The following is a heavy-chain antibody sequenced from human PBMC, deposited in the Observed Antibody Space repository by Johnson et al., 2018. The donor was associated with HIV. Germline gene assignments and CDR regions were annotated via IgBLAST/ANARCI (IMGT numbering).Heavy chain of an antibody. V-gene: IGHV3-7*01. J-gene: IGHJ3*02. CDR1: GFTFNTYW. CDR2: IRQDGSEK. D-gene: IGHD4-17*01. CDR3: ARDLPHDYGVGYAFDI. Sequence: VQLVESGGGLVQPGGSLRLSCAASGFTFNTYWMSWVRQAPGKGLEWVANIRQDGSEKYYVDSVKGRFTISRDNAKNSLYLQMNSLRAEDTAVYYCARDLPHDYGVGYAFDIWGQGTMVTVSS.